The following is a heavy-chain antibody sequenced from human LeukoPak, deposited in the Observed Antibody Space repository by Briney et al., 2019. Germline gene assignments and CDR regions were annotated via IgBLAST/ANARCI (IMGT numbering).Heavy chain of an antibody. CDR3: ARGHRRFDY. Sequence: SETLSLTCAVYGGSFSGYYWSWIRQPPGKGLEWIGEINHSGSTNYNPSLKSRVTISVDTSKNQFSLKLSSVTAADTAVYYCARGHRRFDYWGQGTLVTVSS. V-gene: IGHV4-34*01. CDR2: INHSGST. J-gene: IGHJ4*02. CDR1: GGSFSGYY.